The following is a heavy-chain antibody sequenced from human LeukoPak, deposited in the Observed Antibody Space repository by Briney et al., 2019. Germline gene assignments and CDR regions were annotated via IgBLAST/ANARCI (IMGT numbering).Heavy chain of an antibody. CDR1: GYTFTGYY. D-gene: IGHD3-10*01. CDR3: ARDRPDYYGSGSYYMSLPIY. V-gene: IGHV1-2*02. Sequence: ASVKVSCKASGYTFTGYYMHWVRQAPGQGLEWMGWINPNSGGTNYAQKFQGRVTMTRDTSISTAYMELSRLRSDDTAVYYCARDRPDYYGSGSYYMSLPIYWGQGTLVTVSS. J-gene: IGHJ4*02. CDR2: INPNSGGT.